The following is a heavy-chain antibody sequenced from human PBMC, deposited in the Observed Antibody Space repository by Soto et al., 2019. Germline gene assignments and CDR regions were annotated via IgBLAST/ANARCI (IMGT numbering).Heavy chain of an antibody. CDR3: AREGSYSAYNFAHGIQLWSLDF. V-gene: IGHV4-4*07. CDR1: GGSINTFY. D-gene: IGHD5-12*01. Sequence: QVRLQESGPGLLKPSETLSLTCTVSGGSINTFYWSWVRQPAGKGLEWIGRIFSSGSTSFHPSLESRVAMSVDTSKILFSLVWSSVTAADMAVYYCAREGSYSAYNFAHGIQLWSLDFWGQGALVTLSS. J-gene: IGHJ4*02. CDR2: IFSSGST.